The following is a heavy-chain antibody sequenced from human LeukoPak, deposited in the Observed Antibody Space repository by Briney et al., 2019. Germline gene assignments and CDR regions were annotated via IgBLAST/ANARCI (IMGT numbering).Heavy chain of an antibody. CDR3: AKDMGGSSGWYWVDY. CDR1: GFTFSSYS. V-gene: IGHV3-21*04. D-gene: IGHD6-19*01. CDR2: ISSSSSYI. Sequence: PGGSLRLSCAASGFTFSSYSMNWVRQAPGKGLEWVSSISSSSSYIYYADSVKGRFTISRDNSKNSLYLQMNSLRTEDTALYYCAKDMGGSSGWYWVDYWGQGTLVTVSS. J-gene: IGHJ4*02.